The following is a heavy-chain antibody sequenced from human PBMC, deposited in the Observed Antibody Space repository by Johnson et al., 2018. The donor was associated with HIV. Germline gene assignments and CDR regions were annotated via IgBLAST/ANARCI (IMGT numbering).Heavy chain of an antibody. CDR3: ARDRGAFDI. Sequence: VQLVESGGGLVQPGGSLRLSCAASGFAFGSYWMHWVRQAPGKGLQWVANINQYGSEEYYVDSVKGRFTISRDNAKNTLYLQMNSLRAEDTAVYYCARDRGAFDIWGQGTMVTVSS. V-gene: IGHV3-7*01. CDR1: GFAFGSYW. J-gene: IGHJ3*02. CDR2: INQYGSEE.